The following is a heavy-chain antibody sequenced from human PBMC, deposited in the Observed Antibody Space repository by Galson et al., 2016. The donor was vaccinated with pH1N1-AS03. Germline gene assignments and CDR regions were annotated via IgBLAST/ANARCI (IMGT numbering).Heavy chain of an antibody. CDR1: GFSLATSGVG. CDR3: TRSRYYNTNLYYFDY. D-gene: IGHD2/OR15-2a*01. V-gene: IGHV2-5*02. J-gene: IGHJ4*02. Sequence: PALVKPTQTLTLTCAFSGFSLATSGVGVGWIRQPPGKALERLALIYWDDDKLYNPSLKNRLTVTQDTSKNLVVLTLTDMDPVETATYFCTRSRYYNTNLYYFDYWGQGTLVTVSS. CDR2: IYWDDDK.